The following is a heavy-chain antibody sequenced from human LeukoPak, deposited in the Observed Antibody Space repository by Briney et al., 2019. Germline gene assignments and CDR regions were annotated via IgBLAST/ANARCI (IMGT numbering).Heavy chain of an antibody. J-gene: IGHJ6*02. Sequence: GASLKVSCKASGYIFTDFYIHWVRQAPGQGLECLGWINPSTGNTYYLQKFQGRVAMTRDTSISTAYMEVSRLRSDDTAVYYCARKGYATTSQSDDGLDVWGQGTTVTVSS. CDR2: INPSTGNT. CDR3: ARKGYATTSQSDDGLDV. CDR1: GYIFTDFY. D-gene: IGHD2-15*01. V-gene: IGHV1-2*02.